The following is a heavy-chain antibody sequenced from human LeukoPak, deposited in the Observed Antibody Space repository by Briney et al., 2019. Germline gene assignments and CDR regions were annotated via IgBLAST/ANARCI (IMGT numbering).Heavy chain of an antibody. CDR2: ISGSGGST. D-gene: IGHD1-26*01. Sequence: GGSLRLSCAASGFTFSDYYMSWIRQAPGKGLEWVSAISGSGGSTYYADSVKGRFTISRDNSKNTLYLQMNSLRAEDTAIYYCAKTASTFGSYFHFDYWGQGTLVTVSS. CDR1: GFTFSDYY. V-gene: IGHV3-23*01. J-gene: IGHJ4*02. CDR3: AKTASTFGSYFHFDY.